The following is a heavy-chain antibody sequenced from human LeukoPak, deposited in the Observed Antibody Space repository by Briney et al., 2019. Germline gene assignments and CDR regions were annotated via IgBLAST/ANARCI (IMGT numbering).Heavy chain of an antibody. D-gene: IGHD6-19*01. J-gene: IGHJ4*02. CDR2: INPYNGNT. CDR3: ARVSKAGGSGWPYYFDY. V-gene: IGHV1-18*01. Sequence: ASVKVSCKASGYTFTTYGVTRVRQAPGQGLECMGWINPYNGNTDSAQNFQGRVTMTTDTSTSTAYMELRSLRSDDTAVYYCARVSKAGGSGWPYYFDYWGQGTLVTVSS. CDR1: GYTFTTYG.